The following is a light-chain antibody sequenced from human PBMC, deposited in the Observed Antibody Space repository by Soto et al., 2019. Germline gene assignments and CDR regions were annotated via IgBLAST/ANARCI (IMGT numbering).Light chain of an antibody. V-gene: IGLV2-8*01. Sequence: QSALTQPPSASGSPGQSVTISCTGTSSDVGGYKYVSWYQQHPGKAPTLMIFEVNKRPSGVPDRFSGSKSGNTASLTVSGLQAGDEADYYCSSYAGINNLGVFGTGTKLTVL. CDR2: EVN. CDR3: SSYAGINNLGV. CDR1: SSDVGGYKY. J-gene: IGLJ1*01.